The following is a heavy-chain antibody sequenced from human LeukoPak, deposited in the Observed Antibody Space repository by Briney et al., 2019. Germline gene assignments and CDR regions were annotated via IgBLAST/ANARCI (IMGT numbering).Heavy chain of an antibody. CDR1: GFTFGGYG. J-gene: IGHJ4*02. Sequence: EGSLRLSCAGSGFTFGGYGMHWFRQTPDKGLEWVAVIAYDGSRAFYADSVKGRFTISRDNSKNTMSVQMDDLRAEDTAVYYCTRYNNDHFDYWGQGTLVTVSS. CDR2: IAYDGSRA. D-gene: IGHD1-14*01. CDR3: TRYNNDHFDY. V-gene: IGHV3-33*01.